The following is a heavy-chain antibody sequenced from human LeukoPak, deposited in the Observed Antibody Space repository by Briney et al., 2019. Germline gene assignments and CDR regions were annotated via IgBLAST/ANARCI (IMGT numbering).Heavy chain of an antibody. CDR3: AKDQGWAAAGTWYFDY. CDR1: GFTFSSYG. CDR2: ISYDGSNK. D-gene: IGHD6-13*01. J-gene: IGHJ4*02. Sequence: GGSLRLSCAASGFTFSSYGMHWVRQAPGKGLEWVAVISYDGSNKYYADSVKGRFTISRDNSKNTLYLQMNSLRAEDTAVYHCAKDQGWAAAGTWYFDYWGQGTLVTVSS. V-gene: IGHV3-30*18.